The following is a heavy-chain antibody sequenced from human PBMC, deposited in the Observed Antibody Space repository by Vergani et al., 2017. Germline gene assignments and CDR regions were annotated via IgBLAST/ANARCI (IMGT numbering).Heavy chain of an antibody. J-gene: IGHJ5*02. CDR2: IYYSGST. V-gene: IGHV4-31*03. Sequence: QVQLQESGPGLVKPSQTLSLTCTVSGGSISSGGYYWSWIRQHPGKGLEWIGYIYYSGSTYYNPSLRSRVTISVDTSKNQFCLKLSSVTAADTAVYYCARDSPPACSSTSCYTRWFDPWGQGTLVTVSS. D-gene: IGHD2-2*02. CDR1: GGSISSGGYY. CDR3: ARDSPPACSSTSCYTRWFDP.